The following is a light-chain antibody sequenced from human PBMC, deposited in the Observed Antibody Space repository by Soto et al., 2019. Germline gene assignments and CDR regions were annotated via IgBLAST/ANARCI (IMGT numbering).Light chain of an antibody. J-gene: IGLJ1*01. V-gene: IGLV2-14*01. CDR3: SSYTSSSTYV. CDR1: SSDVGGYNY. CDR2: EVS. Sequence: QSVLTQPASVSGSPGQSITISCTGTSSDVGGYNYVSWYQQHPGKAPKLMIYEVSNRPSGVSNRFSGSKSGNTASLTTSGLQAEDEADYYCSSYTSSSTYVLGAGTKVTVL.